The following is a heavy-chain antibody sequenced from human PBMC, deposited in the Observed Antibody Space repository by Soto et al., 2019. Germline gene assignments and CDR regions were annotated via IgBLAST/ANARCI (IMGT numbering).Heavy chain of an antibody. CDR3: ARSAGWYAVHS. CDR1: GDSVSSPYY. Sequence: QVQLQESGPGLVKPSGTLSLTCAVSGDSVSSPYYWCWVRQPPGKGLEWIGEVFHTGTTSYNPSLRSRFTISMDKSINQFSLDLSSVTAAETAVYYCARSAGWYAVHSWGPGTLVIVSS. V-gene: IGHV4-4*02. CDR2: VFHTGTT. J-gene: IGHJ4*02. D-gene: IGHD6-19*01.